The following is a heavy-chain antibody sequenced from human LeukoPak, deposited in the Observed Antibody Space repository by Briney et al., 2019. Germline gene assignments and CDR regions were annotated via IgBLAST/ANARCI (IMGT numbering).Heavy chain of an antibody. Sequence: SGTLSLTCAVSGGSISSSNWWSWVRQPPGKGLEWIGEIYHGGSTNYNPSLESRVSISVDKSKNLFSLKLNSVTAADTAVYYCARHTDSSGWFFHFDYWGQGTLVTVPS. V-gene: IGHV4-4*02. J-gene: IGHJ4*02. D-gene: IGHD6-19*01. CDR2: IYHGGST. CDR1: GGSISSSNW. CDR3: ARHTDSSGWFFHFDY.